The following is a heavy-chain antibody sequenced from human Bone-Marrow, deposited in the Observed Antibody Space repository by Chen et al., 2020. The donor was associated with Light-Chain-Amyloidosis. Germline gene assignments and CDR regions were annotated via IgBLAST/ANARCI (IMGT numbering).Heavy chain of an antibody. J-gene: IGHJ6*02. D-gene: IGHD5-18*01. V-gene: IGHV3-33*01. CDR3: ARDQFSRRMVTGDGYYYYYGMDV. CDR2: IWYDGSNK. Sequence: QVQLVESGGGVVQPGRSLRLSCAASGFTFSSYGMHWVRQAPGKGLAWVAFIWYDGSNKYYADSVKGRFTISRDNSKNTLYLQMNSLRAEDTAVYYCARDQFSRRMVTGDGYYYYYGMDVWGQGTTVTVSS. CDR1: GFTFSSYG.